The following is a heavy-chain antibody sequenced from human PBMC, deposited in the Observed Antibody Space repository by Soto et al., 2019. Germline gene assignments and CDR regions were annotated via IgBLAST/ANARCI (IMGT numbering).Heavy chain of an antibody. J-gene: IGHJ1*01. CDR3: ARGYCSGGSCYPPFFAEYFQH. Sequence: PGGSLRLSCAASGFTFSSYAMHWVRQAPGKGLEYVSAISSNGGSTYYANSVKGRFTISRDNSKNTLYLQMGGLRAEDMAVYYCARGYCSGGSCYPPFFAEYFQHWGQGTLVTVSS. V-gene: IGHV3-64*01. CDR1: GFTFSSYA. D-gene: IGHD2-15*01. CDR2: ISSNGGST.